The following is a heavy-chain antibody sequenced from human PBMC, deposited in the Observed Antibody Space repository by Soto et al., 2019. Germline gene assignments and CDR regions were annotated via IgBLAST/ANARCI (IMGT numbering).Heavy chain of an antibody. CDR2: IWYDGSNK. CDR3: ERERWLQDFDY. J-gene: IGHJ4*02. Sequence: GGSLRLSCAASGFTFSSYGMHWVRQAPGKGLEWVAVIWYDGSNKYYADSVKGRFTISRDNSKNTLYLQMNSPRAEDTAVYYCERERWLQDFDYWGQGTLVTVSS. CDR1: GFTFSSYG. D-gene: IGHD5-12*01. V-gene: IGHV3-33*01.